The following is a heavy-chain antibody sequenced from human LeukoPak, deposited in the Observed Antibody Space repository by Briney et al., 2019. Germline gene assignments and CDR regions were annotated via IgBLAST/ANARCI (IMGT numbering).Heavy chain of an antibody. CDR3: ARSGYGYGADALDI. CDR2: IYYSGST. D-gene: IGHD5-18*01. CDR1: GGSISSYY. Sequence: SETLSLTCTVSGGSISSYYWSWIRQPPGKGLEWIGYIYYSGSTNYNPSLKSRVTVSVDTSKTQFSLKLSSVTAADTAVYYCARSGYGYGADALDIWGQGTRVTVSS. J-gene: IGHJ3*02. V-gene: IGHV4-59*01.